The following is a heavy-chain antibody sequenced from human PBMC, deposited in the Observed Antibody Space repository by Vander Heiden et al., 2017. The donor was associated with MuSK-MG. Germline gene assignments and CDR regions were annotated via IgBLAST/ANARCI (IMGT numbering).Heavy chain of an antibody. CDR1: GFSFSSYT. Sequence: EVQLVESGGGLVEPGGSLRLSCSDSGFSFSSYTMNWVRQAPGKGLEWVAYISSSSSYIYYADSVRGRFTISRDNAQNSLYLRMNSLRVEDTAVYYCVRGCCISDSCFEHWGQGTLVTVSS. CDR2: ISSSSSYI. D-gene: IGHD2-15*01. V-gene: IGHV3-21*01. CDR3: VRGCCISDSCFEH. J-gene: IGHJ4*02.